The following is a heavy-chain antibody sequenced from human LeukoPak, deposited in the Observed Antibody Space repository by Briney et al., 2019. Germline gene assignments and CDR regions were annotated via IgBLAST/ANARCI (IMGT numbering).Heavy chain of an antibody. CDR2: INSDGINT. CDR1: GFTFSNYW. CDR3: AKGGYYDLDAFDI. Sequence: PGGSLRLSCAASGFTFSNYWMHWVRQAPGKGLVWVSRINSDGINTSYADSVKGRFTISRDNAKNTLNLQMNSLRAEDTAVYYCAKGGYYDLDAFDIWGQGTMVTVSS. D-gene: IGHD1-26*01. V-gene: IGHV3-74*01. J-gene: IGHJ3*02.